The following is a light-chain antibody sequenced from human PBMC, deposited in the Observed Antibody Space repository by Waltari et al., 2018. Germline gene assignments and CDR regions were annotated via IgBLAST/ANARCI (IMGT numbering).Light chain of an antibody. J-gene: IGLJ3*02. CDR1: NIGGKS. V-gene: IGLV3-21*02. Sequence: SYVLTQPPAVSVAPGQTAKISCEGNNIGGKSVHWHQQKPGQAPVLVVFDDDERPSGSPQRFSGSNTETTATLTITRVEVGEGADYYCQVWDRSSDQPVFGGGT. CDR3: QVWDRSSDQPV. CDR2: DDD.